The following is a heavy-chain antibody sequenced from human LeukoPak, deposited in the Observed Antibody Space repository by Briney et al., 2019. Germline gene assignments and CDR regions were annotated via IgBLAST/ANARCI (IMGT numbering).Heavy chain of an antibody. CDR2: LRGNGDT. J-gene: IGHJ4*02. D-gene: IGHD3-16*01. CDR1: GFIFSSYA. CDR3: AKASWVSTADAVL. V-gene: IGHV3-23*01. Sequence: GGSLTLSCAASGFIFSSYAMSWVREAPARGLEWVSSLRGNGDTFYADSVKGRFTLSRDESRNTVYLHLNELRVKDTAVYYCAKASWVSTADAVLWGQGTVVTVSS.